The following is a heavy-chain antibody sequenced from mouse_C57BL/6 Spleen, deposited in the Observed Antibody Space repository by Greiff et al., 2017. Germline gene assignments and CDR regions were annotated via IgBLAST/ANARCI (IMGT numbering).Heavy chain of an antibody. CDR1: GFTFSSYA. V-gene: IGHV5-4*01. D-gene: IGHD2-10*02. CDR2: ISASGSYT. CDR3: ARAQYGNGYAMDY. Sequence: EVQLVEPGGGLVRPGSSLKLSCAASGFTFSSYAMSWVRQTPGKSLEWVAVISASGSYTYYNEKLKCRATLTGETANSKVYLQISRLTSEDTAMYYCARAQYGNGYAMDYWGQGTSVTVSS. J-gene: IGHJ4*01.